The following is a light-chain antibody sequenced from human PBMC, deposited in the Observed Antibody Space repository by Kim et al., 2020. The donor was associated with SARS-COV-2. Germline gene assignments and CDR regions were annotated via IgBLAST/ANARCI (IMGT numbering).Light chain of an antibody. CDR3: NSRDSSGNHVV. CDR2: GKN. Sequence: SSELTQDPAVSVALGQTVRITCQGDSLRRYYASWYQQKPGQAPVLVIYGKNNRPSGIPDRFSGSSSGNTASLTIIGAQAEVEADYYCNSRDSSGNHVVFG. J-gene: IGLJ2*01. CDR1: SLRRYY. V-gene: IGLV3-19*01.